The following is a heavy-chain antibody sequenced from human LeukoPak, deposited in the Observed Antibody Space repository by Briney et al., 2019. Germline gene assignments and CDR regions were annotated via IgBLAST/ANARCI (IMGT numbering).Heavy chain of an antibody. CDR1: GTSISSYY. CDR2: IYYSGST. D-gene: IGHD2-15*01. J-gene: IGHJ3*02. Sequence: SETLSLTCTVFGTSISSYYWSWIRQPPGKGLEWIGYIYYSGSTNYNPSLKSRVTISVDTSKNQFSLKLSTVTAADTAVYYCAREDSFVGAFDIWGQGTMVTVSS. V-gene: IGHV4-59*01. CDR3: AREDSFVGAFDI.